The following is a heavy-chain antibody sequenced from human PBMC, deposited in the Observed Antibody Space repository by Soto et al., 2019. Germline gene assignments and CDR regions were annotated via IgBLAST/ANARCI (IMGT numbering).Heavy chain of an antibody. D-gene: IGHD6-13*01. CDR1: GFTFSSYA. Sequence: EVQLLESGGGLVQPGGSLSLSCAASGFTFSSYAMSWVRQAPGKGLEWVSAISGSGGSTYYADSVKGRFTISRDNTKNTLDLQMNSLRAEDTAVDYCAIPPTGYSSSWYFQGVDYWGQGTLVTVSS. CDR3: AIPPTGYSSSWYFQGVDY. V-gene: IGHV3-23*01. J-gene: IGHJ4*02. CDR2: ISGSGGST.